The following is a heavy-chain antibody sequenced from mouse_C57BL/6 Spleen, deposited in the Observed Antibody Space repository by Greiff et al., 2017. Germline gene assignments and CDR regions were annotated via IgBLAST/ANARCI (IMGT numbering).Heavy chain of an antibody. D-gene: IGHD1-1*01. CDR2: IDPNSGGT. V-gene: IGHV1-72*01. Sequence: QVQLQQPGAELVKPGASVKLSCKSSGYTFTSYWMHWVKQRPGRGLEWIGRIDPNSGGTKYNEKFKSKATLTVDKPSSTADMQLSSLTSEDSAVYYCAREIYYYGSSHYAMDYWGQGTSVTGSS. CDR1: GYTFTSYW. CDR3: AREIYYYGSSHYAMDY. J-gene: IGHJ4*01.